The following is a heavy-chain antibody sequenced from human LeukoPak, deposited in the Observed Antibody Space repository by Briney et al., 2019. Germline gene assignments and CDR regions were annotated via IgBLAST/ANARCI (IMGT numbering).Heavy chain of an antibody. D-gene: IGHD3-10*01. J-gene: IGHJ4*02. V-gene: IGHV3-21*04. CDR3: AGQKAHSGL. Sequence: GGSLRLSCAASGFTFSSYSMNWVRQAPGKGLEWVSAISSSGSTIYYADSVKGRFTISRDNAKNSLYLQMNSLRAEDTAVYYCAGQKAHSGLWGQGTLVTVSS. CDR1: GFTFSSYS. CDR2: ISSSGSTI.